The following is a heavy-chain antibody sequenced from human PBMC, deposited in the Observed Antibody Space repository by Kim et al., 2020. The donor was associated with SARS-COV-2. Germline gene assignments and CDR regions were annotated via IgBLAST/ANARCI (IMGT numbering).Heavy chain of an antibody. CDR1: GFTFSSYW. V-gene: IGHV3-7*03. CDR2: IKQDGSEK. J-gene: IGHJ6*02. CDR3: ARDLTAEYSSSSYYYYGMDV. D-gene: IGHD6-13*01. Sequence: GGSLRLSCAASGFTFSSYWMSWVRQAPGKGLEWVANIKQDGSEKYYVDSVKGRFTISRDNAKNSLYLQMNSLRAEDTAVYYCARDLTAEYSSSSYYYYGMDVCPQGTTVTVFS.